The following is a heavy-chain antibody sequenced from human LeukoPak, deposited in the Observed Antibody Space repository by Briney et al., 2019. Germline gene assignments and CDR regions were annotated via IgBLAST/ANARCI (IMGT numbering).Heavy chain of an antibody. CDR3: AKDPDSISSGGSDY. J-gene: IGHJ4*02. D-gene: IGHD6-6*01. Sequence: GGSLRLSCAASGLTFSSYGMYWVRQAPGKGLECVALISFDGSNKYYAESVKGRFTISRDNSKNTLYLQMNSVRGEDTAVYYCAKDPDSISSGGSDYWGQGTLVTVSS. CDR1: GLTFSSYG. CDR2: ISFDGSNK. V-gene: IGHV3-30*18.